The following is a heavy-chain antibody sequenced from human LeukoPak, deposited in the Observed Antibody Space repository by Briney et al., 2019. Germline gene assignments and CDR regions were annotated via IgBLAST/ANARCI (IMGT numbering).Heavy chain of an antibody. CDR3: ARGRVRAQHDAFDI. Sequence: GASVKVSCKVSGYTLTELSMHWVRQAPGQGLEWMGGFDPEDGEAIYAQKFQGRITMSEDTSTDTAYMELSSLRSEDTAVYYCARGRVRAQHDAFDIWGQGTMVTVSS. CDR2: FDPEDGEA. V-gene: IGHV1-24*01. J-gene: IGHJ3*02. D-gene: IGHD6-13*01. CDR1: GYTLTELS.